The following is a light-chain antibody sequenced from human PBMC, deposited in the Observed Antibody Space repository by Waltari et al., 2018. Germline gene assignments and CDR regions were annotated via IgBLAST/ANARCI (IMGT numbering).Light chain of an antibody. J-gene: IGLJ2*01. V-gene: IGLV3-27*01. CDR1: LLAKKY. Sequence: SYELTQPSSVSVSPGQTARLTCSGNLLAKKYARWFQQKPGQAHVLVIHKASERPSGIPERFSGSSSGTTVTLTISGAQVEDEADYYCYSAADNKRVFGGGTKLTVL. CDR2: KAS. CDR3: YSAADNKRV.